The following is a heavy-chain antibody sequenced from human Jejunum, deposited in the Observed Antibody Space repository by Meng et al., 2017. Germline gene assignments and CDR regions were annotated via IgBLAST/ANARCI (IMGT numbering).Heavy chain of an antibody. CDR1: GFNFRSYE. CDR2: ISGSGTVI. Sequence: GESLKISCTASGFNFRSYEMNWVRQAPGKGLEWVSHISGSGTVIYYADSVGGRFTISRDTAKTSVYLQMNSLRTEDTSVYYCVRGCYYGSRLYYFDSWGQGTLVTVSS. D-gene: IGHD3-10*01. V-gene: IGHV3-48*03. J-gene: IGHJ4*02. CDR3: VRGCYYGSRLYYFDS.